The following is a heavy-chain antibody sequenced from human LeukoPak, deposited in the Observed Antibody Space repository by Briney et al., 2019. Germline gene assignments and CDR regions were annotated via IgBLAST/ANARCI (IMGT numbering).Heavy chain of an antibody. V-gene: IGHV3-30*18. CDR3: AKGRYHLATVTLLDY. J-gene: IGHJ4*02. CDR2: ISYDGSNK. CDR1: GFTFSRYG. D-gene: IGHD4-17*01. Sequence: GGSLRLSCAASGFTFSRYGMHWVRQAPGKGLEWVSVISYDGSNKYYADSVKGRFTISRDNSKNTLYLQMNSVRAEDTAIYYCAKGRYHLATVTLLDYWGQGTLVTVSS.